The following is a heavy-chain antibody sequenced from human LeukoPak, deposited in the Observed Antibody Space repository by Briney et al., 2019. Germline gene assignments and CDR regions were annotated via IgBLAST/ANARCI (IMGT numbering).Heavy chain of an antibody. J-gene: IGHJ6*03. D-gene: IGHD5-18*01. CDR3: ARSVMSYSYVDDYYYMDV. Sequence: GGSLRLSCAASGFTLSTSWMHWIRQAPGEGLVWVSRIDTDGSRTSYADSVKGRFIISRDNAKNTLYLQMNSLRAEDTAVYYCARSVMSYSYVDDYYYMDVWGKGTTVTVSS. V-gene: IGHV3-74*01. CDR2: IDTDGSRT. CDR1: GFTLSTSW.